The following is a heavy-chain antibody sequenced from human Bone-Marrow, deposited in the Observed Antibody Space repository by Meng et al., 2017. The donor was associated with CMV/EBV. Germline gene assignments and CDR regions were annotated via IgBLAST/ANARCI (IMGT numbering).Heavy chain of an antibody. J-gene: IGHJ4*02. CDR1: GGTFSSYT. CDR3: ARDLKY. CDR2: IIPILGIA. V-gene: IGHV1-69*04. Sequence: SVKVTCKASGGTFSSYTISWVRQAPGQELEWMGRIIPILGIANYAQKFQGRVMITADKSTSTADKELSSLRSEDTTVYYCARDLKYWGQGPLDTVSS.